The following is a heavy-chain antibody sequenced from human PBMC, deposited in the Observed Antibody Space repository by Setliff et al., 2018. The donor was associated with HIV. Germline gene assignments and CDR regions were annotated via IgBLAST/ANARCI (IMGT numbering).Heavy chain of an antibody. Sequence: PSETLSLTCSVSGGSINYDNYYWGWIRQAPGKGLEWIGRIYYSGTTYYNPSLRGRVTIPVYMSRNQFYLTLNSVTAADTATYYCASRGSVVLTMSMPDEFFVHWGHGTLVTVSS. CDR1: GGSINYDNYY. CDR3: ASRGSVVLTMSMPDEFFVH. CDR2: IYYSGTT. D-gene: IGHD2-21*02. V-gene: IGHV4-39*01. J-gene: IGHJ1*01.